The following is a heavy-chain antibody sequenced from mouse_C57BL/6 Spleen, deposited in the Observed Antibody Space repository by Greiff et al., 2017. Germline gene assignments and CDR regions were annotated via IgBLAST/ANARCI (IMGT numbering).Heavy chain of an antibody. V-gene: IGHV5-4*01. J-gene: IGHJ1*03. CDR3: ARDIYRVFDV. Sequence: EVQRVESGGGLVKPGGSLKLSCAASGFTFSSYAMSWVRQTPEKRLEWVATISDGGSYTYYPDNVKGRFTISRDNAKNNLYLQMSHLKSEDTAMYYCARDIYRVFDVWGTGTTVTVSS. CDR2: ISDGGSYT. D-gene: IGHD2-14*01. CDR1: GFTFSSYA.